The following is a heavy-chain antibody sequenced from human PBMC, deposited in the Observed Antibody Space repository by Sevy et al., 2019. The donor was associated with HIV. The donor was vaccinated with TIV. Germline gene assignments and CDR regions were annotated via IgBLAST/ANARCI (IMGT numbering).Heavy chain of an antibody. CDR3: ARVEASGYTNDAFDI. CDR2: IYYSGST. J-gene: IGHJ3*02. D-gene: IGHD3-3*01. Sequence: SETLSLTCTVSGGSISSYYWSWIRQPPGKGLEWIGYIYYSGSTNYNPSLKSRVTISVDTSKNQFSLKLSSVTAADTAVYYCARVEASGYTNDAFDIWGQWTMVTVSS. V-gene: IGHV4-59*01. CDR1: GGSISSYY.